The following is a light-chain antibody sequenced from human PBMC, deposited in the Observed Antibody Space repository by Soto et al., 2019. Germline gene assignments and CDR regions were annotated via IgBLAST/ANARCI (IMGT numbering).Light chain of an antibody. Sequence: QSVLTQPASVSGSPGQSITISCTGTSSDVGGYNYVSWYQQHPGKAPKLMIYEVSNRPSGVSNRFSGSKSGNTASLTISGLQAEDEADYYCSSYTSSSTNYVLGKGTKVT. CDR1: SSDVGGYNY. V-gene: IGLV2-14*01. J-gene: IGLJ1*01. CDR2: EVS. CDR3: SSYTSSSTNYV.